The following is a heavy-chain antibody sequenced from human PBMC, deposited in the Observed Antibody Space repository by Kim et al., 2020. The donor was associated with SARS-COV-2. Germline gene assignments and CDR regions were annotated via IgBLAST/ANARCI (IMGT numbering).Heavy chain of an antibody. CDR3: ASVIPGTEDFDY. CDR2: ICHDSRGR. V-gene: IGHV3-30*04. CDR1: GFTFSNYA. J-gene: IGHJ4*02. Sequence: GGSLRLSCAASGFTFSNYAMHWVRRAPGRGLEWLTVICHDSRGRSFADSVKGRFTISRDNANNALYLQMNSLRADDTSMYYCASVIPGTEDFDYWRQGTLVTV. D-gene: IGHD1-20*01.